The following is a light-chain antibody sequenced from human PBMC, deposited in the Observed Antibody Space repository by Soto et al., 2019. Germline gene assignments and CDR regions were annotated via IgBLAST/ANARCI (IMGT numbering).Light chain of an antibody. V-gene: IGLV1-40*01. CDR2: ANN. Sequence: QSVLTQPPSVSGAPGQRVTISCTGSDSNIGAGYAVHWYQQLPGTAPRLLIYANNNRPSGVPDRFSGSRSGASASLAITGLQAEDEAEYFCQSFDNRPHVLFGGGTQLTVL. J-gene: IGLJ2*01. CDR3: QSFDNRPHVL. CDR1: DSNIGAGYA.